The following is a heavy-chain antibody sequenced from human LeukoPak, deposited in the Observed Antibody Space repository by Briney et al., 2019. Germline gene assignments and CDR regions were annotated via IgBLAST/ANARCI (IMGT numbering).Heavy chain of an antibody. Sequence: ASVKVSCKASGYTFISYNINWLRQATGQGLEWMGWVNPRSGDAGYLQKFQGRLTITRDSSIDTAYMDLSGLSSEDTAVYYCARGVPLGYCTYGVCYPPYYFDYWGQGTLVTASS. CDR1: GYTFISYN. CDR2: VNPRSGDA. V-gene: IGHV1-8*03. CDR3: ARGVPLGYCTYGVCYPPYYFDY. D-gene: IGHD2-8*01. J-gene: IGHJ4*02.